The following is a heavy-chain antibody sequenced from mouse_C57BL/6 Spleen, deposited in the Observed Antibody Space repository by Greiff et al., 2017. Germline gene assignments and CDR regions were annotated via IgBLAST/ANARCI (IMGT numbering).Heavy chain of an antibody. J-gene: IGHJ4*01. Sequence: QVQLKQSGAELVKPGASVKMSCKASGYTFTTYPIEWMKQNHGKSLEWIGNFHPYNDDTKYNEKFKGKATLTLEKSSSTVYLELSRLTSDDSAVYYCARGFWDEDYYAMDYWGQGTSVTVSS. D-gene: IGHD4-1*01. V-gene: IGHV1-47*01. CDR2: FHPYNDDT. CDR1: GYTFTTYP. CDR3: ARGFWDEDYYAMDY.